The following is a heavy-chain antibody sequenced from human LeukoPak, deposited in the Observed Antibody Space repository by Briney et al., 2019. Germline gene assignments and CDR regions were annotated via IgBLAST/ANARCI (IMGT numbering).Heavy chain of an antibody. D-gene: IGHD1-26*01. V-gene: IGHV3-64*01. J-gene: IGHJ4*02. CDR3: ARLGSGELDIDY. Sequence: PGGSLRLSCAASGFTFSSYAMHWVRQAPGKGLEYVSAISSNGGSTYYANSVKDRFTISRDNSKNTLYLQMGSLRAEDMAVYYCARLGSGELDIDYWGQGTLVTVSS. CDR1: GFTFSSYA. CDR2: ISSNGGST.